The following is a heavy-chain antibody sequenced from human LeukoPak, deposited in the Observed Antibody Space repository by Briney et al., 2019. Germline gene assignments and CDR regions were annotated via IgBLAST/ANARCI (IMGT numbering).Heavy chain of an antibody. CDR1: GYTLTELS. V-gene: IGHV1-24*01. J-gene: IGHJ6*02. CDR2: FDPEDGET. CDR3: GTRRHEGEWLLYYYGMDV. Sequence: ASVKVSCKVSGYTLTELSMHWVRQAPGKGLEWMGGFDPEDGETIYAQKFQGRVTMTEDTSTDTAYMELSSLRSEDTAVYYCGTRRHEGEWLLYYYGMDVRGQGTTVTVSS. D-gene: IGHD3-3*01.